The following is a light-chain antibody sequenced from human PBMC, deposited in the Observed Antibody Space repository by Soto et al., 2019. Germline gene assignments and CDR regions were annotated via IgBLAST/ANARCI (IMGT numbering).Light chain of an antibody. V-gene: IGKV3-20*01. J-gene: IGKJ5*01. Sequence: DIVLTQSPGSLSLSPGERATLSCRASQSVGSNYLAWYQQKPGQAPRLFIYGTSSRATGIPDRFSGSGSGTDFTLTISRLEPEDFAVYYCQQYGNSPFTFGQGTRLRL. CDR1: QSVGSNY. CDR3: QQYGNSPFT. CDR2: GTS.